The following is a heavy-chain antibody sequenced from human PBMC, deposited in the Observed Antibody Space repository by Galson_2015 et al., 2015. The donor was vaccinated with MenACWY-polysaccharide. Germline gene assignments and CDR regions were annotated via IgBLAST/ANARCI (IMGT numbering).Heavy chain of an antibody. CDR1: GFTFSDYY. Sequence: SLRLSCAASGFTFSDYYMSWVRQAPGKGLEWVSYISSSGSTIYYADSVKGRFTISRDNAKNSLYLQMNSLRAEDTAVYYCARGATIFGVVSSGPGKYAFEIWGQGTMVTVSS. V-gene: IGHV3-11*01. CDR3: ARGATIFGVVSSGPGKYAFEI. J-gene: IGHJ3*02. CDR2: ISSSGSTI. D-gene: IGHD3-3*01.